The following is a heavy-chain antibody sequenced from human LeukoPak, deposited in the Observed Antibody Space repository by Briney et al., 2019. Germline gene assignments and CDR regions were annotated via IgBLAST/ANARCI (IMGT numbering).Heavy chain of an antibody. D-gene: IGHD3-3*01. V-gene: IGHV3-30*02. CDR1: GFTFSSYG. CDR3: ARAPKDYDFWSGYYDY. Sequence: GGSLRLSCAASGFTFSSYGMHWVRQAPGKGLEWVAFIRYDGSNKYYADSVKGRFTISRDNSKNTLYLQMNSLRAEDTAVYYCARAPKDYDFWSGYYDYWGQGTLVTVSS. CDR2: IRYDGSNK. J-gene: IGHJ4*02.